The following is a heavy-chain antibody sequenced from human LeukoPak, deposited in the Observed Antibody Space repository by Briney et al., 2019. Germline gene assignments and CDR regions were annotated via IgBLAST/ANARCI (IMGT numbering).Heavy chain of an antibody. V-gene: IGHV3-7*01. CDR1: GFTFSSYW. CDR2: IKGDESAR. CDR3: ARGVVGSLDY. J-gene: IGHJ4*02. D-gene: IGHD1-26*01. Sequence: GGSLRLSCAASGFTFSSYWMAWVRQAPGKGLEWVANIKGDESARHQADSVKGQFTISRDNTRNSLYLQMTNLRGDDTAVYYCARGVVGSLDYWGQGTLVTVSS.